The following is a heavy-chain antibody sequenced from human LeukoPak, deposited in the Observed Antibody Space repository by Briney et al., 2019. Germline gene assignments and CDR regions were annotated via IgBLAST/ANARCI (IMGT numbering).Heavy chain of an antibody. D-gene: IGHD6-6*01. CDR3: ARHRYTSSSSYFDF. Sequence: PSETLSLTCTVSGGSISGYYWTWIRQPPGKGLEWIGYIYSSGITNYNPSLKSRVTISVDTSKNQFSLRLSSVTAADTAVYYCARHRYTSSSSYFDFWGQGTLVTVSS. J-gene: IGHJ4*02. V-gene: IGHV4-59*08. CDR1: GGSISGYY. CDR2: IYSSGIT.